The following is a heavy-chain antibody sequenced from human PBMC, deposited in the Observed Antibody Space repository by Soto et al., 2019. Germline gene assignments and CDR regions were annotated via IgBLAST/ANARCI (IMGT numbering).Heavy chain of an antibody. J-gene: IGHJ6*02. V-gene: IGHV1-18*04. CDR3: ARETSAVAGTGNYYYGMDV. Sequence: ASVKVSCKASGYTFTSYGISWVRQAPGQGLEWTGWISAYNGNTNYAQKLQGRVTMTTDTSTSTAYMELRSLRSDDTAVYYCARETSAVAGTGNYYYGMDVWGQGTTVTVYS. CDR1: GYTFTSYG. D-gene: IGHD6-19*01. CDR2: ISAYNGNT.